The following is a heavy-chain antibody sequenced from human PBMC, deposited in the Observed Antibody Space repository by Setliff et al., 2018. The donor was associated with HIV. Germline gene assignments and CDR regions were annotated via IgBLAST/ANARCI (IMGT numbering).Heavy chain of an antibody. CDR1: DGSFSGSFSAYY. CDR3: ARGLIAATGTWFDP. V-gene: IGHV4-34*01. J-gene: IGHJ5*02. CDR2: INHSGST. Sequence: SETLSLTCAVYDGSFSGSFSAYYWTWIRQPPGKGLEWIGEINHSGSTNYNPSLKSRVTIAVDTSKNHFTLKLTSVTTADRSVYYCARGLIAATGTWFDPWGQGTLVTVSS. D-gene: IGHD6-13*01.